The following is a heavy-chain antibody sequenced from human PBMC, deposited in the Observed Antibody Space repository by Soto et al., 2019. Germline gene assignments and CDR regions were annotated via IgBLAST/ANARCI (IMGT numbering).Heavy chain of an antibody. V-gene: IGHV1-18*01. CDR3: AREVVTAIPGRHAFDI. Sequence: QVQLVQSGAEVKKPGASVKVSCKASGYTFTSYGISWVRQAPGQGLEWMGWISAYNGNTNYAQKLQGRVTMTTDTTKSRAYMELRSLRSDDTAVYYCAREVVTAIPGRHAFDIWGQGTMVPVSS. D-gene: IGHD2-21*02. J-gene: IGHJ3*02. CDR1: GYTFTSYG. CDR2: ISAYNGNT.